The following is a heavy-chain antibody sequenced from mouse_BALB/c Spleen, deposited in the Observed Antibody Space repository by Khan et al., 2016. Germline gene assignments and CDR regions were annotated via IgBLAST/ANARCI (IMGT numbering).Heavy chain of an antibody. CDR2: ISYSGST. CDR3: ARGHYYSYWYFDV. V-gene: IGHV3-2*02. D-gene: IGHD1-2*01. Sequence: EVQLQESGPGLVKPSQSLSPTCTVTGYSITSDYAWNWIRQFPGNKLEWMGYISYSGSTSYNPSLKSRISITRDTSKNQFFLQLNSVTTEDTATYYGARGHYYSYWYFDVWGAGTTVTVSS. CDR1: GYSITSDYA. J-gene: IGHJ1*01.